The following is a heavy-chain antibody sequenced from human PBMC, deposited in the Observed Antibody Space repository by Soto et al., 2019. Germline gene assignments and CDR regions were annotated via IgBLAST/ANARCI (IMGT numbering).Heavy chain of an antibody. CDR3: AKDLFPPIDRPGYFDY. D-gene: IGHD3-10*02. J-gene: IGHJ4*02. CDR1: GYTFTGYY. V-gene: IGHV1-2*04. Sequence: ASVKVSCKASGYTFTGYYMHWVRQAPGQGLEWMGWINPNSGGTNYAQKFQGWVTMTRDTSTSTAYMELSSLRSEDTAVYYCAKDLFPPIDRPGYFDYWGQGPLVTVSS. CDR2: INPNSGGT.